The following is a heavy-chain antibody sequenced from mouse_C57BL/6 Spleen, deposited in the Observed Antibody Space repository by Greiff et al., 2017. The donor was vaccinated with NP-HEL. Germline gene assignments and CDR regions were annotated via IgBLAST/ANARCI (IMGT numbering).Heavy chain of an antibody. CDR3: ARCESSYWYFDV. CDR1: GFNIKNTY. D-gene: IGHD1-1*01. V-gene: IGHV14-3*01. CDR2: IDPANGNT. J-gene: IGHJ1*03. Sequence: EVKLMESVAELVRPGASVKLSCTASGFNIKNTYMHWVKQRPEQGLEWIGRIDPANGNTKYATKFQGKATITAATSSNTAYLQLSSLTSEDTAIYYCARCESSYWYFDVWGTGTTVTVSS.